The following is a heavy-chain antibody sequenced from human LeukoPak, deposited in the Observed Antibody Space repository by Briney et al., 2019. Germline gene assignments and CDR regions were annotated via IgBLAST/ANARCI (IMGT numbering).Heavy chain of an antibody. D-gene: IGHD6-19*01. CDR1: XXXXXXXN. J-gene: IGHJ4*02. Sequence: GSLRLSCAXXXXXXXXXNMXXXRQAPXXXLEWVSYITSSSNTVHYADSVKGRFTLSRDNAKSSLYLQMNSLRAEDTAIYYCARLLSGWYLADYWGQGTLVTVSS. CDR2: ITSSSNTV. V-gene: IGHV3-48*01. CDR3: ARLLSGWYLADY.